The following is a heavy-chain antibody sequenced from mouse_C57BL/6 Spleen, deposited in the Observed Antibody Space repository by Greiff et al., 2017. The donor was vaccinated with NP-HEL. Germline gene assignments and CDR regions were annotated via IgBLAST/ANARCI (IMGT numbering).Heavy chain of an antibody. CDR2: IYPGDGDT. J-gene: IGHJ2*01. CDR1: GYAFSSYW. D-gene: IGHD1-1*01. V-gene: IGHV1-80*01. CDR3: ARSDYYGSSHYFDY. Sequence: VQLQQSGAELVKPGASVKISCKASGYAFSSYWMNWVKQRPGKGLEWIGQIYPGDGDTNYNGKFKGKATLTADKSSSTAYMQLSSLTSEDSAVYFCARSDYYGSSHYFDYWGQGTTLTVSS.